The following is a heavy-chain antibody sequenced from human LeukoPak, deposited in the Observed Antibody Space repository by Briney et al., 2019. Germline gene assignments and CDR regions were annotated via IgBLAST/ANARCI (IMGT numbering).Heavy chain of an antibody. J-gene: IGHJ3*02. V-gene: IGHV3-9*03. D-gene: IGHD5-24*01. Sequence: GGSLRLSCAASGFTFDDYAMHWVRQAPGKGLEWVSGISWNSGSIGYADSVKGRFTISRDNAKNSLYLQMNSLRAEDMALYYCAKLITQDAFDIWGQGTMVTVSS. CDR2: ISWNSGSI. CDR3: AKLITQDAFDI. CDR1: GFTFDDYA.